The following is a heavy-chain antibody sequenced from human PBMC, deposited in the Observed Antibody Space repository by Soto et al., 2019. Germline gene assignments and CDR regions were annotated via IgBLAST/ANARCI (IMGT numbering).Heavy chain of an antibody. CDR3: ARTLVDYYDSSGYPRFDY. CDR1: GFTFSSNW. D-gene: IGHD3-22*01. V-gene: IGHV3-74*01. J-gene: IGHJ4*02. CDR2: INSDGSST. Sequence: GGSLRLSCAASGFTFSSNWMHWVRQAPGRGLVWVSRINSDGSSTSYADSVKGRFTISRDNARNTLFLQMNSLRAEDTAVYYCARTLVDYYDSSGYPRFDYWGQGTLVTVSS.